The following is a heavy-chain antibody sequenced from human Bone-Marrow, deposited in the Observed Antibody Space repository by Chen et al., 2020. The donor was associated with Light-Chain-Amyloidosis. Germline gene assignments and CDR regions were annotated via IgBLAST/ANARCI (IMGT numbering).Heavy chain of an antibody. CDR1: GYTFPNYW. J-gene: IGHJ4*02. CDR3: ARRRDGYNFDY. CDR2: IYPDDSDA. D-gene: IGHD5-12*01. Sequence: EVQLEQSGPEVKKPGESLQIACKGSGYTFPNYWIGWVRQMPGKGLEWMWVIYPDDSDARYSPSFEGQVTISADKSITTAYLQWRSLKASDTAMYYCARRRDGYNFDYWGQGTLVTVSS. V-gene: IGHV5-51*01.